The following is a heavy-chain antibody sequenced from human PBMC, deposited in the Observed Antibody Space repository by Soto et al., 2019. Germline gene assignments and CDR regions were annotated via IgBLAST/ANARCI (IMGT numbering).Heavy chain of an antibody. CDR3: AREFYYGSGSFSSNWFDP. CDR1: GFTFSNYG. J-gene: IGHJ5*02. CDR2: IWYDGSYK. V-gene: IGHV3-33*01. Sequence: QVQLVESGGGVVQPGRSLRLSCAASGFTFSNYGMHRVRQAPGKGLEWVAVIWYDGSYKYYADSVKGRFTISRDNSKNTLYLQMNSLRAEDTAVYYCAREFYYGSGSFSSNWFDPWGQGTLVTVSS. D-gene: IGHD3-10*01.